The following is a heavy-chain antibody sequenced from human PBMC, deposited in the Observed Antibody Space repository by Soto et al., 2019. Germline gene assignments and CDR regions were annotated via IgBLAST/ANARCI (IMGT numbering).Heavy chain of an antibody. CDR2: IYHTGVT. Sequence: PSETLSLTCTGSGASVTTYYWSWFRQPPGQGLESLGYIYHTGVTNSNPSLRGRLSISIDTAKNQFSLKLSSVTSADTAIYYCARTARVPDFWGPGILVTVSS. V-gene: IGHV4-59*02. CDR3: ARTARVPDF. D-gene: IGHD2-2*01. CDR1: GASVTTYY. J-gene: IGHJ4*02.